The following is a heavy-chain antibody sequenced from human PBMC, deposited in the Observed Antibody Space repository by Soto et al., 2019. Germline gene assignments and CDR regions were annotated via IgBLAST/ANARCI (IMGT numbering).Heavy chain of an antibody. CDR3: IGDGGATDWFDP. D-gene: IGHD1-26*01. CDR2: ISSSSSTI. V-gene: IGHV3-48*02. CDR1: WFTFSTYS. Sequence: EVQLVESGGGLVQPGGSLRLSCAASWFTFSTYSMNWVRQAPGKGLEWVSYISSSSSTIYYADSVKGRFTISRDNAKNSLYLQMNSLRDEDTAVYYCIGDGGATDWFDPWGQGTLVTVSS. J-gene: IGHJ5*02.